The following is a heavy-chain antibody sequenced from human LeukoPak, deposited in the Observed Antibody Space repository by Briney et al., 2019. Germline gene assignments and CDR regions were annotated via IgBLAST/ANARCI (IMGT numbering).Heavy chain of an antibody. CDR3: AKDRGSIAVAGIDY. J-gene: IGHJ4*02. D-gene: IGHD6-19*01. Sequence: GGSLRLSCAASGFTFSSYAMSWVRQAPGGGLEWVSAISGTVGNTYYADSVKGRFTISRDNYKNTLSLQMNSLRAEDAAVYFCAKDRGSIAVAGIDYWGQGTLVTVSS. CDR2: ISGTVGNT. CDR1: GFTFSSYA. V-gene: IGHV3-23*01.